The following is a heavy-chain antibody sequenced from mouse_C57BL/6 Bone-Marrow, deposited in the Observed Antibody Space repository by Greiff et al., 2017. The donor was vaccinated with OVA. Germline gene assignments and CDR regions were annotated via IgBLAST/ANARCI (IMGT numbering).Heavy chain of an antibody. D-gene: IGHD2-4*01. CDR3: ARHSDYDEVDY. CDR1: GFTFSSYG. J-gene: IGHJ2*01. Sequence: EVMLVESGGDLVKPGGSLKLSCAASGFTFSSYGMSWVRQTPDKRLEWVATISSGGSYTYYPDSVKGRFTISRDNAKNTLYLQMSSLKSEDTAMYYCARHSDYDEVDYWGQGTTLTVSS. CDR2: ISSGGSYT. V-gene: IGHV5-6*01.